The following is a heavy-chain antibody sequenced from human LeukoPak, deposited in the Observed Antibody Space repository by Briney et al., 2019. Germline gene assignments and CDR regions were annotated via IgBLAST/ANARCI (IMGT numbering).Heavy chain of an antibody. CDR1: GFTFRRYW. J-gene: IGHJ4*02. V-gene: IGHV3-11*05. CDR2: ISGSSSYT. CDR3: ARGARYSGSYYDY. Sequence: PGGSRRLSCAASGFTFRRYWMSWVRQAPGKGLEWVSYISGSSSYTNYADSVKGRFTISRDNAKNSLYLQMNSLRAEDTAVYYCARGARYSGSYYDYWGQGTLVTVSS. D-gene: IGHD1-26*01.